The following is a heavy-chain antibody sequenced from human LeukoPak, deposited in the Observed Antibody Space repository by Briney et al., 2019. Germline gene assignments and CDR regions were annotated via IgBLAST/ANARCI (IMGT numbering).Heavy chain of an antibody. CDR1: GGSISSYY. Sequence: SETLSLTCTVSGGSISSYYWSWIRQPAGRGLEWIGRINTDGNTNYNPSLKSRVTMSVDTSKNQFSLRLTSVTAADTAVYYCARYSAGMDVWGQGTTVIVSS. CDR2: INTDGNT. D-gene: IGHD2-21*01. CDR3: ARYSAGMDV. J-gene: IGHJ6*02. V-gene: IGHV4-4*07.